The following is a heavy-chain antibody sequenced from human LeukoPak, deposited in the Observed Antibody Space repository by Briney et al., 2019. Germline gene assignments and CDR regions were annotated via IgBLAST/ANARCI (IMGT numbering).Heavy chain of an antibody. Sequence: SVKVSCKASGGTFSSYAISWVRQAPGQGLEWMGRIIPILGIANYAQKFQGRVTITADKSTSTAYMELSSLRSEDTAVYYCARAPTGWGYYFDYWGQGTLVTVSS. V-gene: IGHV1-69*04. CDR3: ARAPTGWGYYFDY. D-gene: IGHD1-26*01. J-gene: IGHJ4*02. CDR2: IIPILGIA. CDR1: GGTFSSYA.